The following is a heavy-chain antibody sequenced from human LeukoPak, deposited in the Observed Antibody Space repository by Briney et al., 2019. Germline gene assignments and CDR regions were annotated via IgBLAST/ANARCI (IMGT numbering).Heavy chain of an antibody. V-gene: IGHV5-51*01. D-gene: IGHD2-2*01. CDR2: IYPGDSDT. J-gene: IGHJ2*01. Sequence: GESLKISGKGSGYSFTSYWIGWVRQMPGKGLEGMGIIYPGDSDTRYSPSFQGQVTISADKSISTAYLQWSSLKASDTAMYYCARQPRSGYCSSTSCFLWYFDLWGRGTLVTVSS. CDR1: GYSFTSYW. CDR3: ARQPRSGYCSSTSCFLWYFDL.